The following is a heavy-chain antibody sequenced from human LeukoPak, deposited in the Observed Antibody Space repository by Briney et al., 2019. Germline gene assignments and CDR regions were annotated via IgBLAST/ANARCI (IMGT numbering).Heavy chain of an antibody. CDR1: GFAFRDYW. Sequence: PGGSLRLSCAASGFAFRDYWMNWIRQAPGKGLEWVANIIWGGSVILYVDSVKGRFTASRDNAENSVSLQMNSLRAEDTAVYYCAAWGLHNYWGQGTLVTVSS. CDR2: IIWGGSVI. J-gene: IGHJ4*02. V-gene: IGHV3-7*01. CDR3: AAWGLHNY. D-gene: IGHD7-27*01.